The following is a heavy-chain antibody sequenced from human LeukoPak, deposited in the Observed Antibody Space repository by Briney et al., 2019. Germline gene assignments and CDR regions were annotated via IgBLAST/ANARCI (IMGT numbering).Heavy chain of an antibody. CDR2: ISYDGSDK. J-gene: IGHJ4*02. CDR1: GFTFSTYG. CDR3: AKGRGYSYGYYFDY. Sequence: GGSLRLSCTASGFTFSTYGMHWVRQAPGKGLEWVAIISYDGSDKYYADSVKGRFTISRDNSKNTLYLQMNSLRAEDTAVYYCAKGRGYSYGYYFDYSGQGTLVPVSS. V-gene: IGHV3-30*18. D-gene: IGHD5-18*01.